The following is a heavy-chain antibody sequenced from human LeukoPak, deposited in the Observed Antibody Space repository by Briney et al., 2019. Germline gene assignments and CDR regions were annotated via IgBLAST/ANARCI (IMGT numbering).Heavy chain of an antibody. J-gene: IGHJ4*02. CDR2: IIPIFGTA. Sequence: ASVKVSCKASGGTFSSYAISWVRQAPGQGLEWMGGIIPIFGTANYAQKLQGRVTMTTDTSTSTAYMELRSLRSDDTAVYYCARDRAARPSAADYWGQGTLVTVSS. CDR1: GGTFSSYA. D-gene: IGHD6-6*01. V-gene: IGHV1-69*05. CDR3: ARDRAARPSAADY.